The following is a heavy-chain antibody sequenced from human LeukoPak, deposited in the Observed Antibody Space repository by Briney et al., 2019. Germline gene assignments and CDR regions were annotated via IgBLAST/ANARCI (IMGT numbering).Heavy chain of an antibody. CDR3: AKTGYPPYYYGMDV. V-gene: IGHV3-74*01. D-gene: IGHD3-9*01. CDR2: IDTDGTTT. CDR1: GFTFSNYW. J-gene: IGHJ6*02. Sequence: GGSLRLSCAASGFTFSNYWMHWVRQAPGKGLVWVSRIDTDGTTTTYADSVKGRYTISRDNAKNTLYLQMNTLGAEDTAVYYCAKTGYPPYYYGMDVWGQGTTVTVSS.